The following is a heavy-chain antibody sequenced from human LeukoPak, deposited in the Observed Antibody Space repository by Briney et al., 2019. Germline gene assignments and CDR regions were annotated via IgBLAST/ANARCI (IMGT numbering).Heavy chain of an antibody. J-gene: IGHJ4*02. CDR1: GGSISSGDYY. CDR3: ARLHSAAMVFDY. Sequence: PPETLSLTCTVSGGSISSGDYYWSWIRQPPGKGLEWIGHIYYSGSTYYIPSLKSRVTMSVDTSKNQFSLKLSSVTAADTAVFYCARLHSAAMVFDYWGQGTLVTVSS. V-gene: IGHV4-30-4*08. D-gene: IGHD2-2*01. CDR2: IYYSGST.